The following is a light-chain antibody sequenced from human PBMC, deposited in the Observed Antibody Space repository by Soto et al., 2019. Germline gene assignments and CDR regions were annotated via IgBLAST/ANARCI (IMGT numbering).Light chain of an antibody. CDR1: QSVRSNY. J-gene: IGKJ1*01. V-gene: IGKV3-20*01. CDR3: QQYGDSPWT. CDR2: ITS. Sequence: EIVLTQSPGTLSLSPGERATLSCRASQSVRSNYVAWYQQKRGQTPRLLIYITSSRVPGIPERFSGSGSGTDFTLTISRLEPEDFAVYFCQQYGDSPWTFGQGTKVEMK.